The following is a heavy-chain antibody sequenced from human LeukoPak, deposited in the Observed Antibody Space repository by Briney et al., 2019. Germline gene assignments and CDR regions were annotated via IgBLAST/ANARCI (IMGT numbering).Heavy chain of an antibody. Sequence: SETLSLTCAVYGGSFSGYYWSWIRQPPGKGLEWIGEINHSGSTNYNPSLKSRVTISVDTSKNQFPLKLSSVTAADTAVYYCASKAAAGTGGIYFDYWGQGTLVTVSS. D-gene: IGHD6-13*01. CDR3: ASKAAAGTGGIYFDY. V-gene: IGHV4-34*01. CDR2: INHSGST. J-gene: IGHJ4*02. CDR1: GGSFSGYY.